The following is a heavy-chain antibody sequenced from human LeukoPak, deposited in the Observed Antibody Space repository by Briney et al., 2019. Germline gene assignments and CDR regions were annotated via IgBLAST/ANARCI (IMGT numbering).Heavy chain of an antibody. J-gene: IGHJ6*02. D-gene: IGHD3-3*01. CDR2: IWYDGGNK. CDR3: ARWDYSAAARRSGDYSMDV. Sequence: GGSLRLSCAASGFTFSRFGMQWVRQAPGTGLEWVAVIWYDGGNKYYADSVKGRFTISRDNPKNTVYLEMNSLRVEDTAVYYCARWDYSAAARRSGDYSMDVWGQGTTVTVSS. V-gene: IGHV3-33*01. CDR1: GFTFSRFG.